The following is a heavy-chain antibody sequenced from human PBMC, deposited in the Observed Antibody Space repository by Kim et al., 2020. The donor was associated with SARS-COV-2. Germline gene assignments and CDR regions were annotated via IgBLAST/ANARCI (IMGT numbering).Heavy chain of an antibody. Sequence: SETLSLTCTVSGGSVNSVGYSWSWIRQHPGKGLEWIGCIHHSGSTFYNPSLRSRITITADTSKNQFSLNLSSVTAADTAVYYCARGGLGLCSGGNCPLNVWGQGTTVTVSS. J-gene: IGHJ6*02. CDR1: GGSVNSVGYS. D-gene: IGHD2-15*01. V-gene: IGHV4-31*03. CDR2: IHHSGST. CDR3: ARGGLGLCSGGNCPLNV.